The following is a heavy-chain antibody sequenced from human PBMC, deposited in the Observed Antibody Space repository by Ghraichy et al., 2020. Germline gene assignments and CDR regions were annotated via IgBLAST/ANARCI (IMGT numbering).Heavy chain of an antibody. J-gene: IGHJ3*02. CDR2: ISWNSGSI. V-gene: IGHV3-9*01. D-gene: IGHD1-26*01. CDR1: GFTFDDYA. Sequence: GGSLRLSCAASGFTFDDYAMHWVRQAPGKGLEWVSGISWNSGSIGYADSVKGRFTISRDNAKNSLYLQMNSLRAEDTALYYCAKVAKWEDDAFDIWGQGTMVTVSS. CDR3: AKVAKWEDDAFDI.